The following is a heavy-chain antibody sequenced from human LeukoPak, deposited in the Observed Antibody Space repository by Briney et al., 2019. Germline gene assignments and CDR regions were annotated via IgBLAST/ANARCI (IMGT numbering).Heavy chain of an antibody. CDR1: GFTFSSYS. V-gene: IGHV3-48*02. CDR2: VSSGSSTI. D-gene: IGHD6-19*01. CDR3: ARGRGCDFDY. Sequence: GGSLRLSCAASGFTFSSYSMNWVRQTPGKGLEWVSYVSSGSSTIYYADSVKGRFTVSRDNAKSSLYLQMNSLRDEDTAVYYCARGRGCDFDYWGQGTLVTVSS. J-gene: IGHJ4*02.